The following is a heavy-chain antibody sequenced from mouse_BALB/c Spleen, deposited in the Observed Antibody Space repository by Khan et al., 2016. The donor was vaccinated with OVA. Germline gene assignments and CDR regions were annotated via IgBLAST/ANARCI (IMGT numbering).Heavy chain of an antibody. V-gene: IGHV3-2*02. D-gene: IGHD1-1*01. CDR3: ARVYGGDFDY. CDR1: GYSITSDYA. Sequence: EVQLQESGPGLVKPSQSLSLISTVTGYSITSDYAWNWIRQFPGNKLEWMGFISYSGNTNYNPSLKSRISITRDTSKNQFFLHLNSVTTEDTAPYYCARVYGGDFDYWGQGTTLTVSS. J-gene: IGHJ2*01. CDR2: ISYSGNT.